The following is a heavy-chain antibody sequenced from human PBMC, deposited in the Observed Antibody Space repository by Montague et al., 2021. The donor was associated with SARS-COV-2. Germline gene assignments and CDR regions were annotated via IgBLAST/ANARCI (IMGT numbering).Heavy chain of an antibody. CDR3: ARYYERSLDV. CDR2: IFKNGKT. V-gene: IGHV4-59*08. CDR1: GDSITDDD. J-gene: IGHJ6*02. Sequence: SETLSLTCTVSGDSITDDDWSWIRQPPGKGLEWIVNIFKNGKTDYNPSLTSRVITSVDTSKSQFSLKVTSVAAADTAVYYCARYYERSLDVWGQGTTVTVSS. D-gene: IGHD3-22*01.